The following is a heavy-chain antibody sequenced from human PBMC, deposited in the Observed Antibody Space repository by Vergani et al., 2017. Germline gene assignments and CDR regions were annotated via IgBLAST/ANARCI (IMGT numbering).Heavy chain of an antibody. V-gene: IGHV4-31*03. CDR1: GGSISSGGYY. CDR3: ARDPHYDFWSGYHN. D-gene: IGHD3-3*01. Sequence: QVQLQESGPGLVKPSQTLSLTCTVSGGSISSGGYYWNWIRQHPGKGLEWIGYIYYSGSTYYNPSLKSRVTISVDTSKNQSSLKLSSVTAADTAVYYCARDPHYDFWSGYHNWGQGTLVTVSS. CDR2: IYYSGST. J-gene: IGHJ4*02.